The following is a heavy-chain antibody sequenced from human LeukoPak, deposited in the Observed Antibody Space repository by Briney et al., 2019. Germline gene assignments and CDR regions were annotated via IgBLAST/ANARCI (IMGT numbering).Heavy chain of an antibody. CDR2: ISTSSTYI. CDR1: GFPFSNYS. J-gene: IGHJ6*02. V-gene: IGHV3-21*01. CDR3: ARHEPVITLSSYYYGMDV. Sequence: PGGSLRLSCAASGFPFSNYSMNWVRQAPGKGLEWVSSISTSSTYIYYADSVKGRFTISRDNAKNSLYLQMNSLRAEDTAVYYCARHEPVITLSSYYYGMDVWGPGTTVTVSS. D-gene: IGHD1-14*01.